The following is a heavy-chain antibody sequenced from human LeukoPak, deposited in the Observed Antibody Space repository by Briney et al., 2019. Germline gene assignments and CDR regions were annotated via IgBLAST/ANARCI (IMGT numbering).Heavy chain of an antibody. CDR2: IRGSGGST. Sequence: GVPQRLSCRASGFPFNRYAMLCVRHAPGKALEGVSAIRGSGGSTYYADSVKGRLTLSRDNSKNSLYLKMNSLRTEDTTLYYCAEDRCGGDCYWRSAEDFQHWGQGTLVTVSS. J-gene: IGHJ1*01. CDR3: AEDRCGGDCYWRSAEDFQH. D-gene: IGHD2-21*01. CDR1: GFPFNRYA. V-gene: IGHV3-43*02.